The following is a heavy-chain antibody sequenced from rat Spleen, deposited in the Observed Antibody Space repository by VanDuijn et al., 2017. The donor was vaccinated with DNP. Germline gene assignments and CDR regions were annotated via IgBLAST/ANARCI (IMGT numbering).Heavy chain of an antibody. CDR1: GFSLTSYG. CDR3: TRDYYSSSFVY. Sequence: QVQLKESGPGLVQPSQTLSLTCTVSGFSLTSYGVSWVRQPPGKGLEWIAAISSGGSTYYNSALKSRLSISRDTSKSQVFLKVNSLQTEDTAIYFCTRDYYSSSFVYWGQGTLVTVSS. V-gene: IGHV2S12*01. CDR2: ISSGGST. J-gene: IGHJ3*01. D-gene: IGHD1-2*01.